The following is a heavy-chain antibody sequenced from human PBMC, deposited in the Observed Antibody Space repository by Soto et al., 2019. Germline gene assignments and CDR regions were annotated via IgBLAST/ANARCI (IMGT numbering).Heavy chain of an antibody. CDR3: ARGPLIAARRGGGMDV. Sequence: SETLSLTXTVSGGSISSYYWSWIRQPPGKGLEWIGYIYYSGSTNYNPSLKSRVTISVDTSKNQFSLKLSSVTAADTAVYYCARGPLIAARRGGGMDVWGQGTTVTVSS. CDR1: GGSISSYY. D-gene: IGHD6-6*01. V-gene: IGHV4-59*01. CDR2: IYYSGST. J-gene: IGHJ6*02.